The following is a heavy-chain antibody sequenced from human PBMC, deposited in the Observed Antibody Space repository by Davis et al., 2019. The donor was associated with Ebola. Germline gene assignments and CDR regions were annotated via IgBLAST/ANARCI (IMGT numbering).Heavy chain of an antibody. CDR1: GDSVSGSSGA. CDR2: TYYKSKWYN. V-gene: IGHV6-1*01. D-gene: IGHD5-12*01. Sequence: PSETLSLTCVISGDSVSGSSGAWNWIRQSPSRGLEWLGRTYYKSKWYNDYAVSVKSRITINPDTSKNQFSLQLNSVTPEDTAVYYCARGWLRTGMDVWGKGTTVTVSS. J-gene: IGHJ6*04. CDR3: ARGWLRTGMDV.